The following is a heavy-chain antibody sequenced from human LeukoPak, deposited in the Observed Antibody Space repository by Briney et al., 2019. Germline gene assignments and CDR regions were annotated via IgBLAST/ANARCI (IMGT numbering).Heavy chain of an antibody. V-gene: IGHV3-7*01. CDR3: ASPGVLGTHYFDY. D-gene: IGHD1-1*01. Sequence: PGGSLRLSCAASRFTFSSYWMTWVRQAPGKGLEWVANIKKDGSEKYYVDSVKGRFTISRDNAKKSLYLQMNSLRAEDTAVYYCASPGVLGTHYFDYWGQGTLVTVSS. CDR2: IKKDGSEK. J-gene: IGHJ4*02. CDR1: RFTFSSYW.